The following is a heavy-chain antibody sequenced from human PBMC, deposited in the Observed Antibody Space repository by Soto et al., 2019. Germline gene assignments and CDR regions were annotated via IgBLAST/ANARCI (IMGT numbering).Heavy chain of an antibody. CDR3: ARDEGGDYAINYYYYGMDV. D-gene: IGHD4-17*01. CDR2: INQDGSGK. J-gene: IGHJ6*02. Sequence: GGSLRLSCAASGFTFSRLWMTWVRQAPGKGLEWVANINQDGSGKYYVDSVKGRFTISRDNSKSTLDLQMNSLRAEDTAVYYCARDEGGDYAINYYYYGMDVWGQGTTVTVSS. CDR1: GFTFSRLW. V-gene: IGHV3-7*01.